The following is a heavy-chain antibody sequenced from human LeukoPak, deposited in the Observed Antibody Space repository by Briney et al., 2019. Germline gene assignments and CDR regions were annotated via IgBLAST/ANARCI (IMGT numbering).Heavy chain of an antibody. J-gene: IGHJ4*02. CDR1: GFTFSRYS. D-gene: IGHD3/OR15-3a*01. Sequence: PGGSLRLSCAASGFTFSRYSMHWVRQAPGKGLEWVSYISSSSNTIYYADSVKGRFTISRDNAKNSLYLQMNSLRAEDTAVYYCARDRGDWLPQHFDYWGQRTLVTVSS. CDR2: ISSSSNTI. CDR3: ARDRGDWLPQHFDY. V-gene: IGHV3-48*01.